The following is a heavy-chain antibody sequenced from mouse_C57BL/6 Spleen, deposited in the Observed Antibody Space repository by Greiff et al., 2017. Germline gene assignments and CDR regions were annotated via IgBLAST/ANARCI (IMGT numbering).Heavy chain of an antibody. Sequence: QVHVKQSGAELVRPGASVKLSCKASGYTFTSYGISWVKQRPGQGLEWIGEIYPRSGNTYYNEKFKGKATLTADKSSSTAYLELRSRTSEDSAVYFCARKGDSSGPFDYWGQGTTLTVSS. CDR2: IYPRSGNT. V-gene: IGHV1-81*01. J-gene: IGHJ2*01. CDR1: GYTFTSYG. CDR3: ARKGDSSGPFDY. D-gene: IGHD3-2*02.